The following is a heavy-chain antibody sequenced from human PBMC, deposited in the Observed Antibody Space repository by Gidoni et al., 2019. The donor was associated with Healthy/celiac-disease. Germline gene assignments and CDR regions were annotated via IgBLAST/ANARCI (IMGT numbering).Heavy chain of an antibody. CDR3: ASGTYYYGSGSYHFDY. J-gene: IGHJ4*02. V-gene: IGHV1-69*01. Sequence: QVQLVQSGHEVTKPGSSVKVSCKASGGTFSSYAISWVRQAPGQGLEWMGGIVPLFGTANYAQKFQGRVTITADESTSTAYMELSSLRSEDTAVYYCASGTYYYGSGSYHFDYWGQGTLVTVSS. CDR2: IVPLFGTA. D-gene: IGHD3-10*01. CDR1: GGTFSSYA.